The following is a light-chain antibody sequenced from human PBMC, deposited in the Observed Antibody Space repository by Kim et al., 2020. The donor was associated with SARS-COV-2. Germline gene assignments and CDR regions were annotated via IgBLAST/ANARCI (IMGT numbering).Light chain of an antibody. CDR1: SSDVGGYNY. Sequence: QSALTQPRSVSGSPGQSVTISCTGTSSDVGGYNYVSWYQLHPGKAPKLMIYAVSKRPSGVPDRFSGSKSGTSASLAISGLRSEDEADYYCAAWDDSLSGPVFGGGTQLTVL. CDR2: AVS. J-gene: IGLJ3*02. CDR3: AAWDDSLSGPV. V-gene: IGLV2-11*01.